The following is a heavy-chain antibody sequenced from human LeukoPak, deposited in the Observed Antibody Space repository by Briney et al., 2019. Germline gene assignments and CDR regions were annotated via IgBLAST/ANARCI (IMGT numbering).Heavy chain of an antibody. CDR3: TVQVIPSDKWFDP. CDR2: IRSKPYGGTA. D-gene: IGHD2-21*01. J-gene: IGHJ5*02. CDR1: GLLFGDYG. Sequence: GGSLRLSCTASGLLFGDYGMTWVRQAPGKGLEWVGFIRSKPYGGTADYAESVKGRFTISRDDSRTIAYLGMNGLKTEDSAVYHCTVQVIPSDKWFDPWGLGTPVSVSS. V-gene: IGHV3-49*04.